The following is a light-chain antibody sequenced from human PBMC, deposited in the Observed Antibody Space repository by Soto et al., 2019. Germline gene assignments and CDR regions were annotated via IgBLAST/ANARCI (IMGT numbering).Light chain of an antibody. CDR2: GAS. CDR3: PQYTTSPFT. Sequence: EIVLTQSPGTLSLSPGERATLYCRASQSVGSNYLAWYQQKPGQAPRVLIYGASSSATGIPDRFSGSGSGADFTRTISRLEPEDFAVYYCPQYTTSPFTFGPGTKVDIK. J-gene: IGKJ3*01. CDR1: QSVGSNY. V-gene: IGKV3-20*01.